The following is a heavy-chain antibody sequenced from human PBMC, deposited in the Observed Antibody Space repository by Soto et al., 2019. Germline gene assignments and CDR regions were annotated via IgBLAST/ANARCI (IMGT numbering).Heavy chain of an antibody. J-gene: IGHJ4*02. Sequence: QVQLVESGGGLVKPGGSLRLSCAASGFTFSDYYMSWIRQAPGMGLEWVSDISSSGSTIYYAESAKGRVTISRDNAKKSLYLDMNSLRAEDTAVYYWARAASNYYPTDYWGQGTLGTVSS. CDR1: GFTFSDYY. V-gene: IGHV3-11*01. CDR2: ISSSGSTI. CDR3: ARAASNYYPTDY. D-gene: IGHD4-4*01.